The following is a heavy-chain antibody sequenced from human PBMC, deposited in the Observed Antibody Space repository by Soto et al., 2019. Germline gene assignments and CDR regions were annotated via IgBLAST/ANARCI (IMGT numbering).Heavy chain of an antibody. Sequence: GESLRLSCAASGFTFSNAWMNWVRQAPGKGLEWVGRIKSKTDGGTTDYAAPVKGRFTIPRDDSKNTLYLQMNSLKTEDTAVYYCTTDRNYVWGSYRYLSIAALDIWGQGTMVTVSS. CDR2: IKSKTDGGTT. CDR3: TTDRNYVWGSYRYLSIAALDI. CDR1: GFTFSNAW. D-gene: IGHD3-16*02. J-gene: IGHJ3*02. V-gene: IGHV3-15*07.